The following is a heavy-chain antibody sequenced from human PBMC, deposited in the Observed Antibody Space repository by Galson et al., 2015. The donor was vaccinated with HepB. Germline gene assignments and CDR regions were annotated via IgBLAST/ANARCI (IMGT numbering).Heavy chain of an antibody. V-gene: IGHV3-30*18. D-gene: IGHD2-15*01. CDR1: GFTFSSYG. J-gene: IGHJ6*03. CDR3: AKDSTPLHYYYYYMDV. CDR2: ISYDGSNK. Sequence: SLRLSCAASGFTFSSYGMHWVRQAPGKGLEWVAVISYDGSNKYYADSVKGRFTISRDNSKNTLYLQMNSLRAEDTAVYYCAKDSTPLHYYYYYMDVWGKGTTVTVSS.